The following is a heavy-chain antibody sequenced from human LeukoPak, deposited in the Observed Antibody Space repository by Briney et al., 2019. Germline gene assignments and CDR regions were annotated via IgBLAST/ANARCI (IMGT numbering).Heavy chain of an antibody. V-gene: IGHV1-46*01. Sequence: ASVKVSCKASGYTFTSYYMHWVRQAPGQGLEWMGIINPSGGSTSYAQKFRGRVTMTRDTSTSTVYMELSSLRSEDTAVYYCARDPEGTTTFDYWGQGTLVTVSS. CDR1: GYTFTSYY. CDR3: ARDPEGTTTFDY. J-gene: IGHJ4*02. CDR2: INPSGGST. D-gene: IGHD4-17*01.